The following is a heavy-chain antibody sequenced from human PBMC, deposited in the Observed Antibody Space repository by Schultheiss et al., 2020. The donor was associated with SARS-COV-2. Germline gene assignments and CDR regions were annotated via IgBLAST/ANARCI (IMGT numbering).Heavy chain of an antibody. CDR3: AKNGDSSVWSYYYYYYGVDV. V-gene: IGHV3-23*01. CDR1: GFTFSSNA. J-gene: IGHJ6*02. D-gene: IGHD6-19*01. CDR2: ISGSGSNT. Sequence: GESLKISCVTSGFTFSSNAMTWVRQAPGKGLEWLSTISGSGSNTYYAASVEGRFTISRDNSKNTLYLQMNSLGAEDTAVYYCAKNGDSSVWSYYYYYYGVDVWGQGTTVTVSS.